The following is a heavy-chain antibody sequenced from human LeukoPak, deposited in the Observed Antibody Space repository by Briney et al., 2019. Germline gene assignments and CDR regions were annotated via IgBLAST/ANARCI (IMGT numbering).Heavy chain of an antibody. D-gene: IGHD5-12*01. V-gene: IGHV1-2*02. CDR3: ARGGAIYSGYDPPFDY. CDR1: GYSFSGHY. J-gene: IGHJ4*02. CDR2: INPNSSGT. Sequence: ASVKVSCKASGYSFSGHYMHWVRQAPGQGLEWMGWINPNSSGTNYAQKFQGRVTMTRDTSISTAYMELSRLRSDDTAVYYCARGGAIYSGYDPPFDYWGQGTLVTVSS.